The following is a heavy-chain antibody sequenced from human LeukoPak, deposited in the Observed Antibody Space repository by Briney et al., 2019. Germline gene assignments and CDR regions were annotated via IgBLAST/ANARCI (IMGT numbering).Heavy chain of an antibody. CDR3: AKRDITETWFTMVRGVITPFYYYYGMDV. D-gene: IGHD3-10*01. CDR1: GFTVSSNY. J-gene: IGHJ6*02. Sequence: GGSLRLSCAASGFTVSSNYMSWVRQAPGKGLEWVSAISGSGGSTYYADSVKGRFTISRDNSKNTLYLQMNSLRAEDTAVYYCAKRDITETWFTMVRGVITPFYYYYGMDVWGQGTTVTVSS. CDR2: ISGSGGST. V-gene: IGHV3-23*01.